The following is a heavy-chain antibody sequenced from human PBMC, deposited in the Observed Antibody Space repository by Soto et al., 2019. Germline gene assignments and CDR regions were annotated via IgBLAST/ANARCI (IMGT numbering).Heavy chain of an antibody. CDR1: GGSISSSSYY. V-gene: IGHV4-39*02. CDR3: AREGEGSIGYCSGGSCPIRY. J-gene: IGHJ4*02. CDR2: IYYSGST. D-gene: IGHD2-15*01. Sequence: SQTLSLTCTVSGGSISSSSYYWGWIRQPPGKGLEWIGSIYYSGSTYYNPSLKSRVTISVDTSKNQFSLKLSSVTAADTAVYYCAREGEGSIGYCSGGSCPIRYWGQGTLVTVSS.